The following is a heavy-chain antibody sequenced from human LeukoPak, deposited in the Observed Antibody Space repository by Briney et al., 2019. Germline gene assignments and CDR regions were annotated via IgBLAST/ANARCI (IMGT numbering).Heavy chain of an antibody. D-gene: IGHD6-19*01. CDR2: IFSGDST. CDR1: GFIVSSKY. Sequence: GGSLRLSCAASGFIVSSKYMSWVRQAPGKGLEWVSIIFSGDSTYYADSVKGRSTISRDNSKNTVYLQMNSLRAEDTAVYYCARVGAVAAADCWGQGTLVTVSS. J-gene: IGHJ4*02. CDR3: ARVGAVAAADC. V-gene: IGHV3-66*01.